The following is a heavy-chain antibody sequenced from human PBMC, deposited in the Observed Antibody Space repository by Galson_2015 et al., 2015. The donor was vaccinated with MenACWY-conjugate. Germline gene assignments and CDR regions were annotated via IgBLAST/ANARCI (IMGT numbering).Heavy chain of an antibody. J-gene: IGHJ5*02. V-gene: IGHV3-30*04. CDR1: GFTFSSYA. D-gene: IGHD6-19*01. CDR2: ISYDGSNK. Sequence: SLRLSCAASGFTFSSYAMHWVRQAPGKGLEWMAVISYDGSNKYYADSVKGRFTISRDNSKNTLYLQMNSLRAEDTAVYYCARSKAGTAYVGNWFDPWGQGTLVTVSS. CDR3: ARSKAGTAYVGNWFDP.